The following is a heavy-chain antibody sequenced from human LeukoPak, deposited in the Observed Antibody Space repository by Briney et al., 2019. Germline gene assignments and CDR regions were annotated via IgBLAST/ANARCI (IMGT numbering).Heavy chain of an antibody. D-gene: IGHD5-24*01. CDR3: ARHIGDGYNPTYNWFDP. V-gene: IGHV4-39*01. CDR2: IYYSGST. Sequence: SETLSLTWTVSGGSISSSSYYWGWIRQPPGKGLEWIGSIYYSGSTYYNPSLKSRVTISVDTSKNQFSLKLSSVTAADTAVYYCARHIGDGYNPTYNWFDPWGQGTLVTVSS. CDR1: GGSISSSSYY. J-gene: IGHJ5*02.